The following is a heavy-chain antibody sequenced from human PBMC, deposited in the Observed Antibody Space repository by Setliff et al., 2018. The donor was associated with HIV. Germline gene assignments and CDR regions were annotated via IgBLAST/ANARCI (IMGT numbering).Heavy chain of an antibody. D-gene: IGHD5-12*01. CDR3: ARHYTGYGPLHY. J-gene: IGHJ4*02. Sequence: SETLSLTCTVSGGSISGFYWSWIRQSAGKGLEWIGRIHTSGDSDFNPSLKSRVTMSVDTSKNQFSLKLSSVTAADTALYFCARHYTGYGPLHYWGQGTLVTGLL. V-gene: IGHV4-4*07. CDR1: GGSISGFY. CDR2: IHTSGDS.